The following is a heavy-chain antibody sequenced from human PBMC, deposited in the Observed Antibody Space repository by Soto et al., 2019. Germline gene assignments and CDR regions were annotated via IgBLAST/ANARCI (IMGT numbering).Heavy chain of an antibody. Sequence: GESLKISCAASGFTFSSYAMSWVRQAPGKGLEWVSAISGSGGSTYYADSVKGRFTISRDNSKNTLYLQMNSLRAEDTAVYYCAKDDEVEQQLVEYFQHWGQGTLVTVSS. CDR1: GFTFSSYA. J-gene: IGHJ1*01. D-gene: IGHD6-13*01. CDR3: AKDDEVEQQLVEYFQH. CDR2: ISGSGGST. V-gene: IGHV3-23*01.